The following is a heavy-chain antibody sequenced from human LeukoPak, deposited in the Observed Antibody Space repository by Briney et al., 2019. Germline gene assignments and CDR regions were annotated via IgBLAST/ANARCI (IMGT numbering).Heavy chain of an antibody. Sequence: GESLQISCKGSGYSFTSYWIGWVRQMPGKGLEWMGIIYPGDSDTRYSPSSQGQVTISADKSINTAYLQWSSLKASDTAMYYCARRVVNNRNWYFNLWGRGTLVTVSS. V-gene: IGHV5-51*01. CDR1: GYSFTSYW. CDR2: IYPGDSDT. CDR3: ARRVVNNRNWYFNL. D-gene: IGHD4-23*01. J-gene: IGHJ2*01.